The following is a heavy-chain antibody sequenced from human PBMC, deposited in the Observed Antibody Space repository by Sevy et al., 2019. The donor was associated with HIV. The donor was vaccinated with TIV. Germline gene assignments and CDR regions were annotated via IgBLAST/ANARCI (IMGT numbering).Heavy chain of an antibody. Sequence: SETLSLTCAVSGVSVSSDTYYWSWIRQPPGKGLEWIGYVYHTGSTNYSPSFKSRVTISVDTYKNQLSLRRFSVAAAETAVYYCASEPYFFDKSGYYWDYWGQGALVTVSS. V-gene: IGHV4-61*01. CDR3: ASEPYFFDKSGYYWDY. J-gene: IGHJ4*02. CDR2: VYHTGST. CDR1: GVSVSSDTYY. D-gene: IGHD3-22*01.